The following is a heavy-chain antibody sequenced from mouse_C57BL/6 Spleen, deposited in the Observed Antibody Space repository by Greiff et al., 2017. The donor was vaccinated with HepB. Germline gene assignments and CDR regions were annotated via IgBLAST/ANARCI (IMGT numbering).Heavy chain of an antibody. Sequence: QVQLQQSGAELVRPGTSVKVSCKASGYAFTNYSIEWVKQRPGQGLEWIGVINPGSGGTNYNEKFKGKATLTADKSSSTAYMQLSSLTSEDSAVYFCARWVLDSYFEVWGTGATVTVSS. CDR2: INPGSGGT. J-gene: IGHJ1*03. CDR1: GYAFTNYS. V-gene: IGHV1-54*01. CDR3: ARWVLDSYFEV.